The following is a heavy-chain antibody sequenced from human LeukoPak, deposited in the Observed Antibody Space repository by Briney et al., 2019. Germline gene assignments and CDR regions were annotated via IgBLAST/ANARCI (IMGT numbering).Heavy chain of an antibody. CDR2: IDPSGGST. J-gene: IGHJ4*02. V-gene: IGHV1-46*01. CDR3: ARGFCSGGSCYSYDY. Sequence: ASVKVSCKASGYTFTGSYIHWVRQAPGQGLEWMGVIDPSGGSTNYARKFQGRVTMTSDTSTSTVYMELSSLRSEDTAVYYCARGFCSGGSCYSYDYWGQGTLVTVSS. D-gene: IGHD2-15*01. CDR1: GYTFTGSY.